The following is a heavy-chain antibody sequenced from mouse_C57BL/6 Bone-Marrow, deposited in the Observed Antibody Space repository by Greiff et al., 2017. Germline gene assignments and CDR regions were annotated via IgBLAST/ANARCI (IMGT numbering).Heavy chain of an antibody. Sequence: QVQLQQPGAELVRPGTSVKLSCKASGYTFTSYWMHWVKQRPGQGLEWIGVIDPSDSYTNYNQKFKGKATLTVDTSSSTAYMQLSSLTSEDSAVYYCARVRIYYDCDVGSDWYFDVWGTGTTVTVSS. CDR3: ARVRIYYDCDVGSDWYFDV. CDR1: GYTFTSYW. D-gene: IGHD2-4*01. CDR2: IDPSDSYT. J-gene: IGHJ1*03. V-gene: IGHV1-59*01.